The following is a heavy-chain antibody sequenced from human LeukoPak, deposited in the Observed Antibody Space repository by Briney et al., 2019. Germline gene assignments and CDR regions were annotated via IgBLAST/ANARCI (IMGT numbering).Heavy chain of an antibody. Sequence: PGGSLRLSCAASGFSLSAYGVPWVRQAPGKGLEWVAVIWYDGTSKDYADSVRGRFTFSRDNSKNTLYLQMNSLTVEDTAVYCARYRYYYDNSGFFGTNLDYWGQGTLVTVSS. CDR3: ARYRYYYDNSGFFGTNLDY. CDR1: GFSLSAYG. CDR2: IWYDGTSK. J-gene: IGHJ4*02. V-gene: IGHV3-33*01. D-gene: IGHD3-22*01.